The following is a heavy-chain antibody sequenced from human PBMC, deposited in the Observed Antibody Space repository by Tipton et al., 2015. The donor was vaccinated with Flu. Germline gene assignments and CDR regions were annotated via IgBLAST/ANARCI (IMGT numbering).Heavy chain of an antibody. J-gene: IGHJ3*02. CDR2: ISYDGSNK. Sequence: RSLRLSCAASGFTFSSYGMHWVRQAPGKGLEWVAVISYDGSNKYYADSVKGRFTISRDNSKNTLYLQMNSLRAEDTAVYYCANGLLWFGESDALDIWGQGTMVTVSS. D-gene: IGHD3-10*01. CDR1: GFTFSSYG. V-gene: IGHV3-30*18. CDR3: ANGLLWFGESDALDI.